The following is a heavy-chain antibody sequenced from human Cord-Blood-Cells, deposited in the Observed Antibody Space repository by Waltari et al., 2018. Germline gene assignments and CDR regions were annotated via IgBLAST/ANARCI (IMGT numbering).Heavy chain of an antibody. CDR2: INPNSGGT. D-gene: IGHD6-13*01. CDR1: GYTFTGYY. V-gene: IGHV1-2*04. J-gene: IGHJ4*02. Sequence: QVQLVQSGAEVKKPGASVKVSCKASGYTFTGYYMHWVRHAPGQGLEWMGWINPNSGGTNYAQKFQGWVTMTRDTSISTAYMELSRLRSDDTAVYYCARVGAAGDMGPYFDYWGQGTLVTVSS. CDR3: ARVGAAGDMGPYFDY.